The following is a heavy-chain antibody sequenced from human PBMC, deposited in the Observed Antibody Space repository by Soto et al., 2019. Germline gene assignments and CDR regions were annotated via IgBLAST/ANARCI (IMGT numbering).Heavy chain of an antibody. Sequence: EVQVLESGGDLVQPGGSLRLSCAASGFTFSNYAMIWVRQAPGKGLEWVSTISGSGDSIYYADSVKGRFTISRDNSKNTLYLQMNSLRADDWAVYYCSTGRQMGYWGQGTLVIVSS. D-gene: IGHD7-27*01. CDR2: ISGSGDSI. CDR1: GFTFSNYA. V-gene: IGHV3-23*01. J-gene: IGHJ4*02. CDR3: STGRQMGY.